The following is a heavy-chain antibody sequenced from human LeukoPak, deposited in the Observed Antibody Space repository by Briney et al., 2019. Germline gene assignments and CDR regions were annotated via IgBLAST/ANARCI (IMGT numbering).Heavy chain of an antibody. D-gene: IGHD1-7*01. J-gene: IGHJ3*02. CDR3: ARGSITGTMDGAFDI. CDR1: GGSISSYY. CDR2: IYYSGST. V-gene: IGHV4-59*01. Sequence: SETLSLTCTVSGGSISSYYWSWIRQPPGKGLEWIGYIYYSGSTNYNPSLKSRVTISVDTSKNQFSLKLSSVTAADTAVYYCARGSITGTMDGAFDIWGQGTMVTVSS.